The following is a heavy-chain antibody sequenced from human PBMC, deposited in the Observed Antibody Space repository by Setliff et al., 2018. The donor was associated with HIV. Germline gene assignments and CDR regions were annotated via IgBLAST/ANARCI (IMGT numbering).Heavy chain of an antibody. D-gene: IGHD6-13*01. J-gene: IGHJ5*02. CDR1: GYSISSGYY. CDR2: IYHSGST. Sequence: SETLSLTCAVSGYSISSGYYWGWIRQPPGKGLEWIGSIYHSGSTYYNPSLKSPVTISLDTSKNQFSLKLSSVTAADTAVYYCARDIQAAGTGWFDPWGQGTMVTVSS. V-gene: IGHV4-38-2*02. CDR3: ARDIQAAGTGWFDP.